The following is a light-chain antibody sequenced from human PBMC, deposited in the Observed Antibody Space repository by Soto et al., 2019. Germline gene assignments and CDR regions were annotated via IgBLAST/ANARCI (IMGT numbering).Light chain of an antibody. CDR3: QQSYSTPNLT. Sequence: DIQMTQSPSSLSASVGDRVTITCRASQTISTYLNWYQQKPGKAPNLLIYAASSLQSGVPSRFSGSGSGTDVTLTISSLQPEDFATYYCQQSYSTPNLTFGGGTKVEIK. CDR2: AAS. V-gene: IGKV1-39*01. J-gene: IGKJ4*01. CDR1: QTISTY.